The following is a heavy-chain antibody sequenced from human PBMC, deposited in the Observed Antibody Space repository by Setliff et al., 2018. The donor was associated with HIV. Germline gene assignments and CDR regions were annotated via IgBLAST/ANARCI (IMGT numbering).Heavy chain of an antibody. J-gene: IGHJ1*01. CDR3: ARHVSGSYHSPFQH. D-gene: IGHD1-26*01. Sequence: SETLSLTCTVSGGSISSGGYYWSWIRQHPGKGLEWIGYIYYSGSTYYNTSLKSRVTISVDTSKSQFSLKLTSVTAADTAVYYCARHVSGSYHSPFQHWGQGALVTVSS. CDR1: GGSISSGGYY. CDR2: IYYSGST. V-gene: IGHV4-31*03.